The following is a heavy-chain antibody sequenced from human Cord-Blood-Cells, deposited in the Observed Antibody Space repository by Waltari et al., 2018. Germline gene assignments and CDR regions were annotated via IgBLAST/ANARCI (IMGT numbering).Heavy chain of an antibody. Sequence: QVQLVQSGAEVKKPGASVKVSCKVSGYTLTELSMPWVQQAPGKGLELMGGLDPEEGETIYAQKVQGRVTMTEDTSTDTAYMELSSLRSEDTAVYYCATENPRYSNARWGQGTLVTVSS. CDR2: LDPEEGET. CDR1: GYTLTELS. CDR3: ATENPRYSNAR. J-gene: IGHJ4*02. V-gene: IGHV1-24*01. D-gene: IGHD4-4*01.